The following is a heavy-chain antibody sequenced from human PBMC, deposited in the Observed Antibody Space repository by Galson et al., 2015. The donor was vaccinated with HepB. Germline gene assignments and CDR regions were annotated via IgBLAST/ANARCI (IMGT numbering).Heavy chain of an antibody. J-gene: IGHJ5*02. CDR1: GFTFSDYC. CDR2: ICISYSII. Sequence: SLRLSCAASGFTFSDYCMSWIRQAPGKGLEWVSYICISYSIIYYADSVKGRFTISRDNVKNSLYLQMNILRAEDTAVYYCARAAVGWFDPWGQGTLVTVSS. CDR3: ARAAVGWFDP. D-gene: IGHD2-15*01. V-gene: IGHV3-11*01.